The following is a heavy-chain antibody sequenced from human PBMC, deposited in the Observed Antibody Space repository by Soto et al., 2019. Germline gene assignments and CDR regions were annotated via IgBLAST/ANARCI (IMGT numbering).Heavy chain of an antibody. V-gene: IGHV4-4*01. CDR1: PGSFSSNNW. Sequence: QVQLQESGPGLVKPSETLSLTCGVSPGSFSSNNWWTWVRQPPGQGLEWIGAIYRTGSTNYNTSLQSRLTISLDTSENPFALRLTSLPAADTAMYCCASRDTGTGIDSWGQGTLVTVSS. CDR2: IYRTGST. J-gene: IGHJ5*01. D-gene: IGHD1-1*01. CDR3: ASRDTGTGIDS.